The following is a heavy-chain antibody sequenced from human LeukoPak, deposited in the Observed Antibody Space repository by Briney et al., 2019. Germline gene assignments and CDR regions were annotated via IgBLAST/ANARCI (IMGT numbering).Heavy chain of an antibody. V-gene: IGHV3-7*01. CDR2: IKQDGSEK. D-gene: IGHD2-2*01. CDR1: GFTSGNYW. Sequence: GGSLRLSCAASGFTSGNYWMTWVRQAPGKGLEWVANIKQDGSEKYYVDSVKGRFTISRDNAKNSLYLQMNSLRAEDTAVYFCARVPPFYCSTTICPGYAFDMWGQETMVTVSS. J-gene: IGHJ3*02. CDR3: ARVPPFYCSTTICPGYAFDM.